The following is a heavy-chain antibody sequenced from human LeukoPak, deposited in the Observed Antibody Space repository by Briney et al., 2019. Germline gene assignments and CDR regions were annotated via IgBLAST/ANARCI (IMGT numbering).Heavy chain of an antibody. Sequence: GGSLRLSCAASGFTFSRYAMSSVRQAPGKGLEWGSAISGSGGSAYYADSVKGRFTISRDNSKNTLYLQMNSLRADDTAVYYCAGGWLQRSDYWGQGTLVTVSS. CDR2: ISGSGGSA. CDR1: GFTFSRYA. CDR3: AGGWLQRSDY. D-gene: IGHD5-24*01. V-gene: IGHV3-23*01. J-gene: IGHJ4*02.